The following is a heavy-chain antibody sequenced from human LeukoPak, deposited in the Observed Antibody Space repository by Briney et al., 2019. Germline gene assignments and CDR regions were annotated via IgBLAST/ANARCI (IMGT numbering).Heavy chain of an antibody. CDR1: GFTFSSYS. V-gene: IGHV3-21*04. CDR3: AKDLRAVAGESDY. Sequence: PGGSLRLSCAASGFTFSSYSMTWVRQAPGKGLEWVSSISSSSSYIYYADSVKGRFTISRDNAKNTLYLQMNSLRAEDTAVYYCAKDLRAVAGESDYWGQGTLVTVSS. J-gene: IGHJ4*02. D-gene: IGHD6-19*01. CDR2: ISSSSSYI.